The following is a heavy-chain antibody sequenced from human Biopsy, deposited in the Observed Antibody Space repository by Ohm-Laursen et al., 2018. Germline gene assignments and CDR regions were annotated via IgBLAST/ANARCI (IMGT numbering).Heavy chain of an antibody. V-gene: IGHV3-21*01. CDR1: GFTFRRYC. CDR2: ISSTSNHI. J-gene: IGHJ4*02. CDR3: AKDDYDRVSSGYYFDY. Sequence: SLRLSCAASGFTFRRYCIDWVRQAPGKGLEWVASISSTSNHIHYVDSVWGRFTISRDNAENSLYLEMNSLRVEDTAVYYCAKDDYDRVSSGYYFDYWGQGTLVSVSS. D-gene: IGHD3-10*02.